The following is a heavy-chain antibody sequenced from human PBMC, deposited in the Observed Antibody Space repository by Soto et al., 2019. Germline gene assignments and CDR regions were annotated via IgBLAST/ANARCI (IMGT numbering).Heavy chain of an antibody. CDR1: GYTFTAYY. Sequence: ASVKVSCKASGYTFTAYYMHWLRQAPGQWLEWMGWVNPNSGGTNYAQKFQGRVTMTRDTSITTAYMELSRLRSDDTAVYYCARSIAARRRVDSWGQGTLVSVS. CDR2: VNPNSGGT. D-gene: IGHD6-6*01. J-gene: IGHJ5*01. V-gene: IGHV1-2*02. CDR3: ARSIAARRRVDS.